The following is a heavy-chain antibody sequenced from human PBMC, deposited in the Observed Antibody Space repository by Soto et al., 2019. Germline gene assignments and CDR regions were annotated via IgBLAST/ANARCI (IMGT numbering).Heavy chain of an antibody. CDR1: GGSFRNYG. J-gene: IGHJ6*02. CDR3: ARARDYDLLTAREYALDV. V-gene: IGHV1-69*01. CDR2: IMPVFGTA. D-gene: IGHD3-9*01. Sequence: QVQLVQSGAEVKKPGSSVRVSCKVSGGSFRNYGITWVRQSPGQGLEWMGGIMPVFGTAVYAQKFQGRVTISEDELTTTASLELRSLSSDDTAVYFCARARDYDLLTAREYALDVWGQGTTVTV.